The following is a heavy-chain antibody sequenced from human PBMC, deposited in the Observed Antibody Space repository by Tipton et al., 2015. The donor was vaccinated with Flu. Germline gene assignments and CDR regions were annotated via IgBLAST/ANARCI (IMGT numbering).Heavy chain of an antibody. J-gene: IGHJ5*02. CDR3: ARGIGGWYSIDL. CDR1: GDSVGSNYY. D-gene: IGHD6-19*01. Sequence: TLSLTCSVSGDSVGSNYYWGWIRQPPGKGLEWIGNVYRTGSTYYNPSLKSRVAISLDTSKNHFSLQLSFVTAADTAVYYCARGIGGWYSIDLWGHGTLVTVSS. CDR2: VYRTGST. V-gene: IGHV4-38-2*02.